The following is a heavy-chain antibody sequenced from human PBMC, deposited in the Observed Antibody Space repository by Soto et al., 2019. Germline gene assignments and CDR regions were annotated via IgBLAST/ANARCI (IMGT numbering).Heavy chain of an antibody. D-gene: IGHD3-10*01. V-gene: IGHV4-31*03. CDR2: TYYSGST. J-gene: IGHJ4*02. Sequence: QVQLQESGPGLVKPSQTLSLTCTVSGGSTSSGGYYWSWIRQHPGKGLEWIGYTYYSGSTDYNPSLKSRVTISVDTSKNQFSLKMSSVTAADTAVYYCTRRVGRGDPFDSWGQGTLVTVSS. CDR1: GGSTSSGGYY. CDR3: TRRVGRGDPFDS.